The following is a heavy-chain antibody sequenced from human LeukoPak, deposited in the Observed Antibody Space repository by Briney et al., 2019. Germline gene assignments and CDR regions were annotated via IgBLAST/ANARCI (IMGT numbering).Heavy chain of an antibody. CDR1: GYSITSSSW. CDR3: ARKENVYYYFDY. J-gene: IGHJ4*02. Sequence: LDTLSLTCAVSGYSITSSSWWGWIRQPPGKGLEWIGYIYHSGTTYYNPSLQSRVTMSVDTSKNQFSLKLSSVTAVDTAVYYCARKENVYYYFDYWGQGTLVTVSS. D-gene: IGHD3-10*01. V-gene: IGHV4-28*01. CDR2: IYHSGTT.